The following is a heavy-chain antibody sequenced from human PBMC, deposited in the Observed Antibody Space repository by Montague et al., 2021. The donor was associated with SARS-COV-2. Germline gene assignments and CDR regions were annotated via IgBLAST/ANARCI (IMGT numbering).Heavy chain of an antibody. D-gene: IGHD3-10*01. J-gene: IGHJ4*02. CDR1: GFAFSSYW. CDR2: IKQDGSGE. CDR3: ASTGSGSY. V-gene: IGHV3-7*03. Sequence: SLRLSCAASGFAFSSYWMTWVRQAPGNGLEWVANIKQDGSGEYYMDSVKGRFTISRDNGKNSLYLQMNSLRAEDTAVYYCASTGSGSYWGQGTLVTVSS.